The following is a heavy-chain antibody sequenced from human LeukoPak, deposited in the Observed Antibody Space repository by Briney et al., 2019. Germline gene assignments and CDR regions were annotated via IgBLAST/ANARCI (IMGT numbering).Heavy chain of an antibody. CDR1: GFTFSSYA. D-gene: IGHD4-11*01. V-gene: IGHV3-30*04. Sequence: GGSLRLSCAASGFTFSSYAMHWVRQAPGKGLEWVALISYDGSNKYYADSVKGRFTISRDNSKNTLYLQMNSLRAEDTAVYYCAKESGGTTVQPINYWGQGTLVTVSS. CDR3: AKESGGTTVQPINY. J-gene: IGHJ4*02. CDR2: ISYDGSNK.